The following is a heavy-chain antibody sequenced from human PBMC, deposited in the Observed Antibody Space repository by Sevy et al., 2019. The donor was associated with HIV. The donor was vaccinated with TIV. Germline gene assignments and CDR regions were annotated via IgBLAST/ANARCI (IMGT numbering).Heavy chain of an antibody. CDR1: GGSISSYY. V-gene: IGHV4-59*01. J-gene: IGHJ5*02. CDR2: TYYSGST. CDR3: GRGTVGEWELLGNWFDP. Sequence: SETLSLTCTVSGGSISSYYWSWIRQPPGKGLEWIGYTYYSGSTNYNPSHKSRVTISVDTSKNQFSLKLGSVTAADTAVYYCGRGTVGEWELLGNWFDPWGQGTLVTVSS. D-gene: IGHD1-26*01.